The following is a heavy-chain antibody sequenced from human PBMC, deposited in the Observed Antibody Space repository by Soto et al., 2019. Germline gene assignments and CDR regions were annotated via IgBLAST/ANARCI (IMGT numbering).Heavy chain of an antibody. D-gene: IGHD6-19*01. CDR3: ARNVEIPVAGTSGVGYAMDV. CDR1: GFSLSRNW. V-gene: IGHV3-7*05. Sequence: EVQLEESGGGLVQPGGSLRLSCEASGFSLSRNWMSWVRQVPGKGLEWVANIKQDESEKYYLDSVKGRFTISRDNARNSLYLQIDSLRAEDTAIYYCARNVEIPVAGTSGVGYAMDVWGQGTTDTVSS. J-gene: IGHJ6*02. CDR2: IKQDESEK.